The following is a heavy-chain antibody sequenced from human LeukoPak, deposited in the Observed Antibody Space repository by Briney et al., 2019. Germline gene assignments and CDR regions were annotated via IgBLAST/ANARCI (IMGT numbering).Heavy chain of an antibody. J-gene: IGHJ4*02. V-gene: IGHV4-61*01. CDR2: IYYSGST. CDR1: GGSISSGSYY. D-gene: IGHD3-3*01. Sequence: KPSETLSLTCTVSGGSISSGSYYWSWIRQPPGKGLEWIGYIYYSGSTNYNPSLKSRVTISVDTSKNQFSLKLSSVTAADTAVYYCARAGFLAHFDYWGQGTLVTVSS. CDR3: ARAGFLAHFDY.